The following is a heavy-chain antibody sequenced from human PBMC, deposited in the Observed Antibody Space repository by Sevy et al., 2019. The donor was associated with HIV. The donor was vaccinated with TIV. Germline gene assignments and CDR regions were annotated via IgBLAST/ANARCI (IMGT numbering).Heavy chain of an antibody. V-gene: IGHV3-11*01. CDR3: ERERVQYSCSSTFRY. Sequence: GGSLRLSCAASGFTFSDYYMSWIRQAPGKGLEWVSYISSRGSTIYYADSVKGRFTISRDNAKNSLYLQMNSLRAEDTAVYYCERERVQYSCSSTFRYWGQGTLVTVSS. CDR2: ISSRGSTI. D-gene: IGHD6-6*01. J-gene: IGHJ4*02. CDR1: GFTFSDYY.